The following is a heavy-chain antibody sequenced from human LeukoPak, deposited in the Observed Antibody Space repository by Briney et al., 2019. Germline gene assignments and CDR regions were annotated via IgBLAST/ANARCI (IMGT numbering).Heavy chain of an antibody. CDR2: IYSSGTT. CDR3: ARGSWQLAEEVY. CDR1: GGSISNYY. V-gene: IGHV4-4*07. D-gene: IGHD6-6*01. J-gene: IGHJ4*02. Sequence: SETLSLTCTVSGGSISNYYWNYIRQPAGKGLEWIGRIYSSGTTNYNPSLKSRVTMSVDRSKKEFSLKLSSVTAADTAVYYCARGSWQLAEEVYWGQGTLVTVSS.